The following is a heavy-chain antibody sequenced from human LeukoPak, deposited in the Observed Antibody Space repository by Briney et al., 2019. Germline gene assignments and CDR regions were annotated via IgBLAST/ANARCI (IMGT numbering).Heavy chain of an antibody. J-gene: IGHJ6*03. CDR1: GFTFSSYS. V-gene: IGHV3-21*01. CDR3: ARESHNYDILTGNYRGYYYYMDV. Sequence: GGSLRLSCAASGFTFSSYSMNWVRQAPGKGLEWVSSISSSSSYIYYADSVKGRFTISRDNAKNSLYLQMNSLRAEDTAVYYCARESHNYDILTGNYRGYYYYMDVWGKGTTVTVSS. CDR2: ISSSSSYI. D-gene: IGHD3-9*01.